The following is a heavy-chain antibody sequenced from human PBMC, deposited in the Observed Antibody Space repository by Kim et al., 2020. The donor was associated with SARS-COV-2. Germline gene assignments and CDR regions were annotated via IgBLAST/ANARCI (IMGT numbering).Heavy chain of an antibody. Sequence: SVKVSCKASGGTFSSYAISWVRQAPGQGLEWMGGIIPIFGTANYAQKFQGRVTITADESMSTAYMELSSLRSEDTAVYYCASTFWSGFWDYFDYWGQGTLVTVSS. CDR1: GGTFSSYA. D-gene: IGHD3-3*01. CDR2: IIPIFGTA. V-gene: IGHV1-69*13. J-gene: IGHJ4*02. CDR3: ASTFWSGFWDYFDY.